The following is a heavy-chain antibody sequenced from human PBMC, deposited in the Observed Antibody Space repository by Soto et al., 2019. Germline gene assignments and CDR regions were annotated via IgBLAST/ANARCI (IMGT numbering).Heavy chain of an antibody. Sequence: GESLKISCRTSGYKFTSSWIAWVRQMPGKGLEWMGIIFPSDSDTRYSPSFQGQVTVSADRSTSTVFLQWASLKASDTAVYFCARKDKSGYFNWFDPWGQGTLVTVSS. J-gene: IGHJ5*02. CDR1: GYKFTSSW. CDR3: ARKDKSGYFNWFDP. D-gene: IGHD3-22*01. CDR2: IFPSDSDT. V-gene: IGHV5-51*01.